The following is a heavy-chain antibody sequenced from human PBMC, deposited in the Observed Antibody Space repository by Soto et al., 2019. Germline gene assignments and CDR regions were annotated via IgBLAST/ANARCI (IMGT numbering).Heavy chain of an antibody. CDR3: ASNGDYGYYYYYYGMDV. V-gene: IGHV1-18*01. Sequence: ASVKVSCKASGYTFTSYGISWVRQAPGQGLEWMGWISAYNGNTNYAQKLQGRVTMTTDTSTSTAYMELRSLRSDDTAVYYCASNGDYGYYYYYYGMDVWGQGTTVTGSS. D-gene: IGHD4-17*01. J-gene: IGHJ6*02. CDR2: ISAYNGNT. CDR1: GYTFTSYG.